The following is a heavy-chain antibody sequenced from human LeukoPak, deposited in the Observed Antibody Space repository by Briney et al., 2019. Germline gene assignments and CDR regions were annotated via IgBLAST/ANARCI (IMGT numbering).Heavy chain of an antibody. CDR1: GFTFSSYA. D-gene: IGHD3-16*01. CDR2: ISGSGGST. CDR3: AKAPSGGAAPGRHFDY. V-gene: IGHV3-23*01. J-gene: IGHJ4*02. Sequence: GGSLRLSCAASGFTFSSYAMSWVRQAPGKGLEWVSAISGSGGSTYYADSVKGRFTISRDNSKNTLYLQMNSLRAEDTAVYYCAKAPSGGAAPGRHFDYWGQGTLVTVSS.